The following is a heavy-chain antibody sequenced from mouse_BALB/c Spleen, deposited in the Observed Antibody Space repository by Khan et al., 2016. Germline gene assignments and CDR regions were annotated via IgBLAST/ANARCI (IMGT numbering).Heavy chain of an antibody. CDR1: GFAFSSYD. CDR2: ISSGGSYT. J-gene: IGHJ3*01. D-gene: IGHD1-1*01. V-gene: IGHV5-9*02. CDR3: ARQDHGSSYKGFAY. Sequence: EVELVESGGGLVKPGGSLKLSCAASGFAFSSYDMSWVRQTPEKRLEWVATISSGGSYTYFPDSVKGRFTISRVTARYTLSLQMSSLRSEDTALYYRARQDHGSSYKGFAYWGQGTLVSVSA.